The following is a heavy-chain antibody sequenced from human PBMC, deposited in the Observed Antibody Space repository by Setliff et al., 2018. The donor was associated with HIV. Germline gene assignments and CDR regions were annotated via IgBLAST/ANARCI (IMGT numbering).Heavy chain of an antibody. CDR1: EFTLSGYS. D-gene: IGHD2-2*03. J-gene: IGHJ4*02. CDR3: AKVDNGHCTSASCRDFDY. Sequence: PGGSLSLSCAASEFTLSGYSMSWVRQVPGKGLEWVSAIDPSGSRIFYSDSVKGRFTISRDNSKNTLYLQMNSLTAEDTAVYYCAKVDNGHCTSASCRDFDYWGQGTLVTVSS. CDR2: IDPSGSRI. V-gene: IGHV3-23*01.